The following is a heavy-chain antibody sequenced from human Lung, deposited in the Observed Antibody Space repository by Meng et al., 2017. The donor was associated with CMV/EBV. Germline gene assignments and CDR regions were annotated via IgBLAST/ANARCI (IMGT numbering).Heavy chain of an antibody. CDR2: IKGKTDGETT. D-gene: IGHD3-10*01. Sequence: SCAASGLTFSDAWMTWVRQAPGKGLEWVGRIKGKTDGETTDYAAPVKGRFTISRDDSKDMVYLQMNSLKTEDTAVYYCSTRRKFRGVDHFDYWGQAXLVTVSS. CDR3: STRRKFRGVDHFDY. CDR1: GLTFSDAW. V-gene: IGHV3-15*01. J-gene: IGHJ4*02.